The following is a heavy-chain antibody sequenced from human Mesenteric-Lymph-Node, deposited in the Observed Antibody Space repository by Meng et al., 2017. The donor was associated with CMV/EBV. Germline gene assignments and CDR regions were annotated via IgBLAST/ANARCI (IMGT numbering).Heavy chain of an antibody. CDR3: ARGGGGYVQEEYLEH. CDR2: ISAYNGNT. D-gene: IGHD2-15*01. J-gene: IGHJ1*01. CDR1: GYPFTRYG. Sequence: SGYPFTRYGISWVRPAPGQGLEWMGWISAYNGNTNYAQKLQGRVTMTTDTSTSTAYMELRSLTSEDTAMYYCARGGGGYVQEEYLEHWGQGTLVTVSS. V-gene: IGHV1-18*04.